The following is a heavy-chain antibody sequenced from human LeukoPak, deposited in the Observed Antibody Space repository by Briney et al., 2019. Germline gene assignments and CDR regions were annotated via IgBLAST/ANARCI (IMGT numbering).Heavy chain of an antibody. CDR2: IYYSGST. CDR3: ARLFNSSGYYYAAH. V-gene: IGHV4-59*01. CDR1: GGSFSGYY. Sequence: KASETLSLTCAVYGGSFSGYYWSWIRQPPGKGLEWIGYIYYSGSTNYNPSLKSRVTISVDTSKNQFSLKLSSVTAADTAVYYCARLFNSSGYYYAAHWGQGTLVTVSS. D-gene: IGHD3-22*01. J-gene: IGHJ1*01.